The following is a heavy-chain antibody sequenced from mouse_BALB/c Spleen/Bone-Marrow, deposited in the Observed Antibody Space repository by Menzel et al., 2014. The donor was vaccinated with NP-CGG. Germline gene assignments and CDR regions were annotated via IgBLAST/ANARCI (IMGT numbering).Heavy chain of an antibody. V-gene: IGHV1-39*01. CDR2: IDPYYGGI. CDR3: AISIEYRPLVY. J-gene: IGHJ3*01. CDR1: GYSFTGYN. D-gene: IGHD2-14*01. Sequence: VQLQQSGPELEKPGASVKISCKASGYSFTGYNMNWVKQNNGKSLEWNGNIDPYYGGISYNQKFKGNATLTVDKSSNTAYMRLKSLTSEDSAIYYCAISIEYRPLVYWGQGTLVTVSA.